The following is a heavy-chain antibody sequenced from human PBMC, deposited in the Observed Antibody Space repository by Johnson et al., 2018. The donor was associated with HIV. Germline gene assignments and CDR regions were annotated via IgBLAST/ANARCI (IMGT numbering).Heavy chain of an antibody. CDR1: GFSFSTYD. V-gene: IGHV3-33*05. CDR2: ISYGGSNE. D-gene: IGHD4-23*01. CDR3: ARQTTVVSGDAFDI. Sequence: QVQLVESGGGVVQPGGSLRLSCAASGFSFSTYDLHWVRQAPGKGLEWVAVISYGGSNEYYADSVKGRFAISRDNSKNTLYLQMNSLRAGDTAVYYCARQTTVVSGDAFDIWGQGTMVTVSS. J-gene: IGHJ3*02.